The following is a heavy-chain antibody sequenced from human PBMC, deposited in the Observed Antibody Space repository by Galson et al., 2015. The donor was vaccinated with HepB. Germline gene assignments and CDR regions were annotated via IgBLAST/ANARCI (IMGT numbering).Heavy chain of an antibody. V-gene: IGHV3-23*01. CDR3: ARDMHRGYCNTTTCNRFDY. CDR2: ISASGGIT. CDR1: GFTYSSYA. D-gene: IGHD2-2*01. Sequence: SLRLSCATSGFTYSSYAMSWVRQAPGKGLEWVSVISASGGITYYADSVKGRFTISRDNSKNTLYLQMDSLRAEDTAVYYCARDMHRGYCNTTTCNRFDYWGQGALVTVSS. J-gene: IGHJ4*02.